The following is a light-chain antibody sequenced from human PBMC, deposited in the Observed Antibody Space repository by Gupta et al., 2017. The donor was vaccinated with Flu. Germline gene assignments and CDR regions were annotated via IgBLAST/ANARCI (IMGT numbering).Light chain of an antibody. CDR2: KAS. CDR3: QQHLSYPLT. CDR1: QPINNW. V-gene: IGKV1-5*03. Sequence: DIQMTQSPSPLSTSVGDRVTITCRASQPINNWLAWFQQRPGKAPKLLIYKASNLKSGVPSRFSGSQSGTEFTLTISSLQPDDFATYYCQQHLSYPLTFGGGTKVEF. J-gene: IGKJ4*01.